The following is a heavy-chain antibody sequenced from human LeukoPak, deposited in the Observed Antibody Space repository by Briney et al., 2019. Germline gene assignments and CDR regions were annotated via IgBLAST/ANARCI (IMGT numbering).Heavy chain of an antibody. Sequence: SETLSLTCTVSGGSISSSSYYWGWIRQPPGKGLKWIGSIYYSGNTYDNPSLKSRVTISVDTSKNQFSLKLSSVTAADTAVYYCARQLGGSGSYYRRYNWFDPWGQGTLVTVSS. CDR2: IYYSGNT. D-gene: IGHD3-10*01. V-gene: IGHV4-39*01. CDR3: ARQLGGSGSYYRRYNWFDP. CDR1: GGSISSSSYY. J-gene: IGHJ5*02.